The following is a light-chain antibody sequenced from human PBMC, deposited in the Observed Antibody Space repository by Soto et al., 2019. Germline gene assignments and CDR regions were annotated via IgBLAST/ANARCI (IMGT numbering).Light chain of an antibody. CDR3: QQYVSSPCT. CDR2: GPS. Sequence: EVVLAQSPGTLSLSQGERATLSCRASQSVTNNYLAWYQQKPGQAPRLLIYGPSSRATGIPDRFSGSGSGTDFTLTISRLEPDDFAVYYCQQYVSSPCTFGQGTKVDIK. CDR1: QSVTNNY. V-gene: IGKV3-20*01. J-gene: IGKJ2*02.